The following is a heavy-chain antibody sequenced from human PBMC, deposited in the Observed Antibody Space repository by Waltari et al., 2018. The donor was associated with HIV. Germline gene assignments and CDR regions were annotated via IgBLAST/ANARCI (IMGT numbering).Heavy chain of an antibody. CDR1: GYVVTDND. D-gene: IGHD3-3*01. Sequence: QVQLLQSGAETKTPGASVRVSCKASGYVVTDNDINWVRQLPGRGLEWVGWVNPKSGNTGYAQSFQGRVIMTSDVSLNLTYLDLGNLQFEDTAVYYCARGLFWSGYYSEAVLDFWGQGTMVTVSS. V-gene: IGHV1-8*02. CDR3: ARGLFWSGYYSEAVLDF. CDR2: VNPKSGNT. J-gene: IGHJ4*02.